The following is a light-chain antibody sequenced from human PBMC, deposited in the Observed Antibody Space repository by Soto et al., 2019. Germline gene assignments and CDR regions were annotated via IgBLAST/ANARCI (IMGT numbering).Light chain of an antibody. CDR3: QKSYSPFT. V-gene: IGKV1-39*01. CDR1: QNIHDY. CDR2: DTS. J-gene: IGKJ3*01. Sequence: DIQMTQVPSSLSASVGDRVTLACRASQNIHDYLNWYQQKPGKSPKLLIYDTSNLQSGVSSRFSGSGSGTDFTLTISSLQPDDFATYYCQKSYSPFTVGPGTKVDLK.